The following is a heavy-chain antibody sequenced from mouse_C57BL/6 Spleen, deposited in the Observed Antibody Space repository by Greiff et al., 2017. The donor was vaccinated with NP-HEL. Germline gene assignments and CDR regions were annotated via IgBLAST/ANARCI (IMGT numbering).Heavy chain of an antibody. CDR2: IWSGGSS. CDR3: ARYVLCYAMDY. J-gene: IGHJ4*01. D-gene: IGHD2-14*01. Sequence: VMLVESGPGLVQPSQSLSITCTVSGFSLTSYGVHWVRQSPGKGLEWLGVIWSGGSSDYNAAFISRLSISKDKSKSQVFFKMNSLQADDTAIDYCARYVLCYAMDYWGQGPSVTVSS. V-gene: IGHV2-2*01. CDR1: GFSLTSYG.